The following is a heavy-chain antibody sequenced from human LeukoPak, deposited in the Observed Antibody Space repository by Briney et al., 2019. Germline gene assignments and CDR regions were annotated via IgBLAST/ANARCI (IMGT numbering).Heavy chain of an antibody. Sequence: GRSLRLSCAASGFTFRIYGMHCVRAAPGKGLEWVAVIWYDGSNKYYADSVKGRFTISRDNSKNTLYLQMNSLRAEDTAVYYCAIGAAPGIAAAGIDYWGQGTLVTVSS. CDR3: AIGAAPGIAAAGIDY. J-gene: IGHJ4*02. CDR2: IWYDGSNK. CDR1: GFTFRIYG. V-gene: IGHV3-33*01. D-gene: IGHD6-13*01.